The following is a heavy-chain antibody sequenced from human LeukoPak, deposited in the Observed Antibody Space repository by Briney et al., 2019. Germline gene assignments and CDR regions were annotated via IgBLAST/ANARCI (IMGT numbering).Heavy chain of an antibody. Sequence: SETLSLTCTVSGGSISSSSYYWGWIRQPPGKGLEWIGSIYYSGSTYYNPSLKSRVTISVDTSKNPFSLKLSSVTAADTAVYYCARLSTFEMDVWGQGTTVTVSS. D-gene: IGHD3-10*01. CDR1: GGSISSSSYY. V-gene: IGHV4-39*01. J-gene: IGHJ6*02. CDR3: ARLSTFEMDV. CDR2: IYYSGST.